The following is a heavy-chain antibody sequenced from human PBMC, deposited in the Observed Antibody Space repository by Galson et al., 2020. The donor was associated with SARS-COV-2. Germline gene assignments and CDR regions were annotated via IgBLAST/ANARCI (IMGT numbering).Heavy chain of an antibody. V-gene: IGHV3-43*01. Sequence: GESLKISCEASGFTFDDYALHWIRQSSGKGLEWVALINWDGASSYADSVEGRFTISRDNSKSSLHLDLSNLRPDDTALYFCAKDFRSFDVVEGIVYALDVWGQGTTVTVS. CDR1: GFTFDDYA. J-gene: IGHJ6*02. CDR2: INWDGAS. CDR3: AKDFRSFDVVEGIVYALDV. D-gene: IGHD2-21*01.